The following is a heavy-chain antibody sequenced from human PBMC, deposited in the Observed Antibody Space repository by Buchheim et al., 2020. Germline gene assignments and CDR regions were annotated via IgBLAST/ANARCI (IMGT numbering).Heavy chain of an antibody. CDR1: GGSISSYY. J-gene: IGHJ5*02. CDR3: ARVPPYSSIEWDWFDP. D-gene: IGHD6-13*01. Sequence: QVQLQESGPGLVKASETLSLTCTVSGGSISSYYWSWIRQPPGKGLEWIGYIYYSGSTNYNPSLKSRVIISVDTSKNQFSLKLSSVTAADTAVYYCARVPPYSSIEWDWFDPWGQGIL. V-gene: IGHV4-59*01. CDR2: IYYSGST.